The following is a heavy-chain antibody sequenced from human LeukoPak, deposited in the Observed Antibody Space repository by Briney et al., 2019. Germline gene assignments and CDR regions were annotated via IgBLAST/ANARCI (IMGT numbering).Heavy chain of an antibody. J-gene: IGHJ4*02. CDR2: ISGYGTT. CDR1: GFTVSRSNY. Sequence: GGSLRLSCAASGFTVSRSNYMGWVRKAPGKGLEWISLISGYGTTYSAASVMPRFTFSRDNSNNTLYLQMNSLLLEDTAVYYCATYGYNYFEYWGQGTLVTVSS. D-gene: IGHD5-24*01. CDR3: ATYGYNYFEY. V-gene: IGHV3-53*01.